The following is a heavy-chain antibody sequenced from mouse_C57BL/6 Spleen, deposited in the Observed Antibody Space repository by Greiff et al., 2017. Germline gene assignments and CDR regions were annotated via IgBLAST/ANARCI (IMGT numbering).Heavy chain of an antibody. J-gene: IGHJ4*01. CDR2: ISYDGSN. Sequence: ESGPGLVKPSQSLSLTCSVTGYSITSGYYWNWIRQFPGNKLEWMGYISYDGSNNYNPSLKNRISITRDTSKNQFFLKLNSVTTEDTATYYCAREGLWRNAMDYWGQGTSVTVSS. V-gene: IGHV3-6*01. CDR3: AREGLWRNAMDY. CDR1: GYSITSGYY. D-gene: IGHD1-1*02.